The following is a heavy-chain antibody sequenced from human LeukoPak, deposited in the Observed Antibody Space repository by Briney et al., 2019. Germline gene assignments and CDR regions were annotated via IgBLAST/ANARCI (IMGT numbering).Heavy chain of an antibody. V-gene: IGHV4-34*01. Sequence: PSETLSLTCAVYGGSFSGYYWSWIRQPPGKGLEWIGEINHSGSTNYNPSLKSRVTISVDTSKNQFSLKLSSVTAADTAVYYCAVRRRWLFEGPKLDYWGQGTLVTVSS. J-gene: IGHJ4*02. CDR1: GGSFSGYY. CDR3: AVRRRWLFEGPKLDY. D-gene: IGHD5-24*01. CDR2: INHSGST.